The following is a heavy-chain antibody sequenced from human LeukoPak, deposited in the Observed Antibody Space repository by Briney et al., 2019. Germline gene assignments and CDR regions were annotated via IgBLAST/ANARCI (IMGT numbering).Heavy chain of an antibody. J-gene: IGHJ6*03. CDR3: ARVPTRSTAMVRYYYMDV. D-gene: IGHD5-18*01. CDR1: GYPISSGYY. CDR2: IYHSGST. Sequence: SETLSLTCIVSGYPISSGYYWGWIRQPPGKGLEWIGSIYHSGSTNYNPSLKSRVTISVDTSKNQFSLKLSSVTAADTAVYYCARVPTRSTAMVRYYYMDVWGKGTTVTISS. V-gene: IGHV4-38-2*02.